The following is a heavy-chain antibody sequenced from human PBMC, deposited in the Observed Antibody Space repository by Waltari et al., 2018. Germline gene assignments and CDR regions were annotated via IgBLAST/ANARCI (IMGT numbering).Heavy chain of an antibody. D-gene: IGHD7-27*01. CDR1: GFTFSSYE. Sequence: EVQLVESGGGLVQPGGSLRLSCVASGFTFSSYEMNWVRQAQGKGLEWVSYISSSGSTIYYADSVKGRFTISRDNAKNSLYLQMNSLRAEDTAVYYCAPSWGYWGYWGQGTLVTVSS. J-gene: IGHJ4*02. V-gene: IGHV3-48*03. CDR2: ISSSGSTI. CDR3: APSWGYWGY.